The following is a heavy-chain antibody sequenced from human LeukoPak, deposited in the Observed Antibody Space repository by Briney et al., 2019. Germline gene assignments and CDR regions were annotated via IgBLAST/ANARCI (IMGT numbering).Heavy chain of an antibody. D-gene: IGHD6-19*01. CDR3: ARDAVGFDP. V-gene: IGHV4-34*01. CDR1: GGSFSGYY. J-gene: IGHJ5*02. Sequence: SETLSLTCAVYGGSFSGYYWSWIRQPPGKGLEWIGEINHSGSTNYNPSLKSRVTISVDTSKNQFSLQLNSVTPEDTAVYYCARDAVGFDPWGQGTLVTVSS. CDR2: INHSGST.